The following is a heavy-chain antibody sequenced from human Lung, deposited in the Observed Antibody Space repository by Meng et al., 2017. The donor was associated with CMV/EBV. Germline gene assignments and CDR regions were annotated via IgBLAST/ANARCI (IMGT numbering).Heavy chain of an antibody. CDR2: IYPGDSDT. Sequence: ESLKISXQGSGYSFASYWIGWVRQMPGKGLEWMGIIYPGDSDTRYSPSFEGQVTISADKSISTAYLQWSSLKASDTAMYYCTKSCGGDCYAQYYYYGMDVWGQGTTVTFSS. CDR3: TKSCGGDCYAQYYYYGMDV. CDR1: GYSFASYW. V-gene: IGHV5-51*01. J-gene: IGHJ6*02. D-gene: IGHD2-21*01.